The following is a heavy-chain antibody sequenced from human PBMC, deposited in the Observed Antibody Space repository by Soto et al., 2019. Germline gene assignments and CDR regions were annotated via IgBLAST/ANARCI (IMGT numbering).Heavy chain of an antibody. Sequence: QVQLQESGPGLVKPSGTLSLTCAVSGGFISSNNWWTWVRQSQGRGLEWIGEIHYTGRPNSNPSLTKRFTMSMDESRNQFSLKMTSVTAADTAVYFCARGSTGAGALPYDFLNWGQGIRVTVSS. CDR3: ARGSTGAGALPYDFLN. CDR2: IHYTGRP. J-gene: IGHJ4*02. CDR1: GGFISSNNW. D-gene: IGHD2-2*01. V-gene: IGHV4-4*02.